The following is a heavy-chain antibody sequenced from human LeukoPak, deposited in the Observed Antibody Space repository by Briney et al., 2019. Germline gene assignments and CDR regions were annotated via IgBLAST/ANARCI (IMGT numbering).Heavy chain of an antibody. J-gene: IGHJ6*03. V-gene: IGHV3-73*01. CDR1: GFTFSGSA. CDR2: IRSKANSYAT. CDR3: ARLRSSSFYYYYMDV. D-gene: IGHD6-6*01. Sequence: PGGSLRLSCAASGFTFSGSAMHWVRQASGKGLEWVGRIRSKANSYATAYAASVKGRFTISRDDSKNTAYLQMNSLKTEDTAVYYCARLRSSSFYYYYMDVWGKGTTVTVSS.